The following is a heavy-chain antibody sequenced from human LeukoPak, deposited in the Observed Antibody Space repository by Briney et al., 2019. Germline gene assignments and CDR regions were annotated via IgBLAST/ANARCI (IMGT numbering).Heavy chain of an antibody. Sequence: GRSLRLSCAASGFTFDDYAMHWVRQAPGKGLEWVSGISWNSGSTGYADSVKGRFTISRDNAKNSLYLQMNSLRAEDTALYYCAKGTTVTIGPELNYWGQGTLVTVSS. D-gene: IGHD4-17*01. V-gene: IGHV3-9*01. CDR3: AKGTTVTIGPELNY. J-gene: IGHJ4*02. CDR1: GFTFDDYA. CDR2: ISWNSGST.